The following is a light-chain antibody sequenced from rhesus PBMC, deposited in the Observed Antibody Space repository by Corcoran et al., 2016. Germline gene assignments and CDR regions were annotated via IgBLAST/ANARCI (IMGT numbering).Light chain of an antibody. J-gene: IGKJ2*01. CDR3: QQGYSTPYS. CDR1: QGISSY. Sequence: DIQMSQSPSSLSASVGDRVTITCRASQGISSYLNWYQQKPGKAPKLLIYYANTLASGVPSLFRGSGSGTDFTLTISSLQPEDFATYYCQQGYSTPYSFGQGTKVEIK. V-gene: IGKV1-32*03. CDR2: YAN.